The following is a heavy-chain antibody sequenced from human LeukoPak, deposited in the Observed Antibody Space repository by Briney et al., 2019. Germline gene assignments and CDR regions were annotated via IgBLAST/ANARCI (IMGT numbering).Heavy chain of an antibody. CDR2: INAYNGNT. CDR1: GYTFTSYG. CDR3: ARDRHIAAAVYYYYMDV. V-gene: IGHV1-18*01. Sequence: ASVKVSCKASGYTFTSYGISWVRQAPGQGLGWMGWINAYNGNTDYAQRVQGRVTMTTDTSTSTAYMELRSLRSDDTAVYYCARDRHIAAAVYYYYMDVWGKGTPVTVSS. D-gene: IGHD6-13*01. J-gene: IGHJ6*03.